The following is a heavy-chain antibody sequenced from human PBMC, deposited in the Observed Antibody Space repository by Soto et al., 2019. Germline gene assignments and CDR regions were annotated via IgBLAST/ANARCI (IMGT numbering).Heavy chain of an antibody. CDR3: ASYCGGDCSGY. CDR2: IYDSGTA. D-gene: IGHD2-21*02. J-gene: IGHJ4*02. CDR1: GGSISSGGYY. Sequence: QVQLQESGPRLVKPSQTLSLTCTVSGGSISSGGYYWSWIRQHPGKGLEWIGHIYDSGTAYYSPSLESRVTISVDTSKNQFSLKLSSVTAADTAVYYCASYCGGDCSGYWGQGTLVTVSS. V-gene: IGHV4-31*03.